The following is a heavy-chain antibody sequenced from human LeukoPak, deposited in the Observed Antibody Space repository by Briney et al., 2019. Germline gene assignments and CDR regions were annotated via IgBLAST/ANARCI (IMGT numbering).Heavy chain of an antibody. V-gene: IGHV1-69*04. D-gene: IGHD2-2*01. J-gene: IGHJ4*02. Sequence: ASVKVSCKASGGTFSSYAISWVRQAPGQGLEWMGRIIPILGIANYAQKFRGRVTITADKSTSTAYMELSSLRSEDTAVYYCAGRLKYCSSTSCSPVENLFDYWGQGTLVTVSS. CDR2: IIPILGIA. CDR3: AGRLKYCSSTSCSPVENLFDY. CDR1: GGTFSSYA.